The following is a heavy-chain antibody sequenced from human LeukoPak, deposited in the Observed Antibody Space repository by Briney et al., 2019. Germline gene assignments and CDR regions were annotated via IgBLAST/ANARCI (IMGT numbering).Heavy chain of an antibody. V-gene: IGHV5-10-1*01. CDR1: GYSFTSYW. CDR3: ARRDRYSWYSFYY. Sequence: GESLKISCKGSGYSFTSYWITWVRQMPGKGLEWMGRIDPRDSYTNYSPSFQGHVTISVDKSISTAYLQWSSLKASDTAMYYCARRDRYSWYSFYYWGQGTLVTVSS. D-gene: IGHD6-13*01. J-gene: IGHJ4*02. CDR2: IDPRDSYT.